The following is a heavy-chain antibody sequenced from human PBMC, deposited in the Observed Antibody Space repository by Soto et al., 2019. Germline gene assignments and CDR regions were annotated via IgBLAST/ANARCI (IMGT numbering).Heavy chain of an antibody. CDR1: GFTFRDYY. CDR2: ISSSSSYT. D-gene: IGHD2-15*01. Sequence: GGSLRLSCAASGFTFRDYYMSWIRQAPGKGLEWVSYISSSSSYTNYADSVKGRFTISRDNAKNSLYLQMNSLRAEDTAVYYCARVVRDNYYYYYGMDVWGQGTTVTVSS. CDR3: ARVVRDNYYYYYGMDV. V-gene: IGHV3-11*05. J-gene: IGHJ6*02.